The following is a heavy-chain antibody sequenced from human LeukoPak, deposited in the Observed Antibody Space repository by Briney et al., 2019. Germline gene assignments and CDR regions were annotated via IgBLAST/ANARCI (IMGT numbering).Heavy chain of an antibody. J-gene: IGHJ4*02. CDR3: ARVDTVTTGQDY. D-gene: IGHD4-11*01. CDR1: GGSISSGSYY. V-gene: IGHV4-61*02. CDR2: IYTSGST. Sequence: PSQTLSLTCTVSGGSISSGSYYWSWIRQPAGKGLEWIGRIYTSGSTNYNPSLKSRVTISVDTSKNQFSLKLSSVTAADTAVYYCARVDTVTTGQDYWGQGTLVTVSS.